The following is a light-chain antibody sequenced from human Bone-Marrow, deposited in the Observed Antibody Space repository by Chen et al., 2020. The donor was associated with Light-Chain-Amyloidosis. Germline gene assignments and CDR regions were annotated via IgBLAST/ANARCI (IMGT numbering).Light chain of an antibody. CDR3: QVWDRSSDRPV. J-gene: IGLJ3*02. CDR1: NIGSTS. CDR2: DDS. V-gene: IGLV3-21*02. Sequence: SYVLTQPSSVSVAPGQTATIACGGNNIGSTSVHWYQQTPGQAPLLGVYDDSDRPSGIPERLSGSNSGNTATLTISRVEAGDEADYYCQVWDRSSDRPVFGGGTKLTVL.